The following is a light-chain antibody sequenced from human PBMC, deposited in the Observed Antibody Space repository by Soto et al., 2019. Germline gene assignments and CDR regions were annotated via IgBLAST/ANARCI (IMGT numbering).Light chain of an antibody. V-gene: IGKV3D-20*02. CDR3: QQRNNWPLT. CDR1: QSVSSSY. J-gene: IGKJ4*01. Sequence: EIGLTQSPGTLSLSPGERATLSCRASQSVSSSYLAWYQQQVGQAPRLLIYDGSNRATGIPARFSGSGSGTDFTLTISSLEPEDFAVYYCQQRNNWPLTFGGGTKVDIK. CDR2: DGS.